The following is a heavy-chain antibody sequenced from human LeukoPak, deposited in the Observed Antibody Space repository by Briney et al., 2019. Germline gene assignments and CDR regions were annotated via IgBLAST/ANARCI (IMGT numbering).Heavy chain of an antibody. CDR1: GFTFDNYA. D-gene: IGHD3-10*01. V-gene: IGHV3-9*01. CDR2: ISWNSGTI. J-gene: IGHJ4*02. CDR3: AKDRPGGFDY. Sequence: GGSLRLSCAASGFTFDNYAMHWVRQAPGKGLEWVSGISWNSGTIGHADSGKGRFTISRDNDKNTLYLQMNSLRAEDTALYYCAKDRPGGFDYWGQGTLVTVSP.